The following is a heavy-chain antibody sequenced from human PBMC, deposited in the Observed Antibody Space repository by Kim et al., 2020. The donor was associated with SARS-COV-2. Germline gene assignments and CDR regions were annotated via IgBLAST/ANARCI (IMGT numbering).Heavy chain of an antibody. CDR3: AKDLDGLGGYGSGWTWLDY. CDR2: ISYDGSNK. V-gene: IGHV3-30*18. J-gene: IGHJ4*02. D-gene: IGHD6-19*01. Sequence: GGSLRLSCAASGFTFSSYGMHWVRQAPGKGLEWVAVISYDGSNKYYADSVKGRFTISRDNSKNTLYLQMNSLRAEDTAVYYCAKDLDGLGGYGSGWTWLDYWGQGTLVTVSS. CDR1: GFTFSSYG.